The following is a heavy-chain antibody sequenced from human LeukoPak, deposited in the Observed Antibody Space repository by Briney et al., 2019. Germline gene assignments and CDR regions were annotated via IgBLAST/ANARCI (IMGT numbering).Heavy chain of an antibody. V-gene: IGHV3-21*01. Sequence: PGGSLRLSCAASGFTFSSYSMNWVRQAPGQGQELVSSISSSSSYIYYADSVKGRFTISRDNAKNSLYLQMNSLRAEDTAVYYCARESGMYSSGWYVDYWGQGTLVTVSS. CDR1: GFTFSSYS. CDR3: ARESGMYSSGWYVDY. J-gene: IGHJ4*02. D-gene: IGHD6-19*01. CDR2: ISSSSSYI.